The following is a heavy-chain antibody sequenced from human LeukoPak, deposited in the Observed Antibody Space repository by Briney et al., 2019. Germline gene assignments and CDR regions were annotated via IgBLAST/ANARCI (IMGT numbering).Heavy chain of an antibody. CDR2: IYHSGNT. CDR1: GYSISSGYY. V-gene: IGHV4-38-2*01. Sequence: SETLSLTCAVSGYSISSGYYWGWIRQPPGKGLEWIGSIYHSGNTYYNPSLKSRVTISVDTSKNQFSLKLSSVTAADTAVYYCARAAAGTRSEEGYYYYYMDVWGKGTTVTVSS. D-gene: IGHD6-13*01. CDR3: ARAAAGTRSEEGYYYYYMDV. J-gene: IGHJ6*03.